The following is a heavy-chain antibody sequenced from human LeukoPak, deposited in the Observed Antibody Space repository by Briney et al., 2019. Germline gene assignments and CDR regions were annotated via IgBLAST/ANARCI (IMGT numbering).Heavy chain of an antibody. CDR3: ARRLGIAVFDY. Sequence: SETLFLTCTVSGGSISSSYYYWGWIRQPPGKGLELIGSIYYSGSTYYNPSLRSRVTMSVDTSKNQFSLKMSSVTAADTAVYHCARRLGIAVFDYWGQGTLVTVPS. CDR2: IYYSGST. CDR1: GGSISSSYYY. V-gene: IGHV4-39*01. D-gene: IGHD6-19*01. J-gene: IGHJ4*02.